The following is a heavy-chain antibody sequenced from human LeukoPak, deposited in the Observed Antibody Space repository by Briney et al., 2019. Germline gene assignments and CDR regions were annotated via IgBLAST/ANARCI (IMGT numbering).Heavy chain of an antibody. Sequence: GGSLRLSCAASGFTFSRYWMAWVRQAPGKGLEWVANIRGDAGDKGSADSVKGRFTISRDNDKNSLHLQMNSPTAEDTAVYYCARDVRGALDFWGQGTLVVVSS. CDR3: ARDVRGALDF. V-gene: IGHV3-7*01. J-gene: IGHJ4*02. CDR2: IRGDAGDK. CDR1: GFTFSRYW. D-gene: IGHD2-15*01.